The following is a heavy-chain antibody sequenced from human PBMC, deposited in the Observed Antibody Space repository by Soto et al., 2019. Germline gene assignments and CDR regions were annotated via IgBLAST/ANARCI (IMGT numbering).Heavy chain of an antibody. CDR1: GFIFSNYA. J-gene: IGHJ6*02. D-gene: IGHD5-18*01. V-gene: IGHV3-30*03. Sequence: PGGSLRLSCAASGFIFSNYAMHWVRQAPGKGLEWVALILVDGRNEYYADSVKGRFIISRDNAKNSLYLQMNSLRAEDAALYYCARGLDTGMAYYYYGMDVWGQGTTVTVSS. CDR2: ILVDGRNE. CDR3: ARGLDTGMAYYYYGMDV.